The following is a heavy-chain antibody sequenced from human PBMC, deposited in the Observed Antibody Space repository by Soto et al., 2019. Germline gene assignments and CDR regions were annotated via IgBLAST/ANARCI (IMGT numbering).Heavy chain of an antibody. CDR2: ISAYNGNT. CDR3: ARGGEDIVVVPAAIRDYYYYGMDV. D-gene: IGHD2-2*02. J-gene: IGHJ6*02. V-gene: IGHV1-18*01. CDR1: GYTFTSYG. Sequence: QVQLVQSGAEVKKPGASVKVSCKASGYTFTSYGISWVRQAPGQGLEWMGWISAYNGNTNYAQKLQGRVTMTTDTSTSTAYMGLRSLRSDDTAVYYCARGGEDIVVVPAAIRDYYYYGMDVWGQGTTVTVSS.